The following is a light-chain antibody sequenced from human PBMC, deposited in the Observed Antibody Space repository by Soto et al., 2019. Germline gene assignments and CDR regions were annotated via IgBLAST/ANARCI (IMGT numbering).Light chain of an antibody. J-gene: IGKJ1*01. CDR3: QQYNSYS. V-gene: IGKV1-5*01. CDR2: HAS. CDR1: PGISSW. Sequence: DIQRTQSPSSVSASVGDRVTITCRASPGISSWLAWYQQKPGTAPKVLIYHASNLQSGVPSRFSGSGSGTEFTLTISSMQPDDFATYYCQQYNSYSFGQGTKVDIK.